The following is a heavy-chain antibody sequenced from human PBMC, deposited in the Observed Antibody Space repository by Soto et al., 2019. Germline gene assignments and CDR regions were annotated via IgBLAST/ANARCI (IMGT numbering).Heavy chain of an antibody. CDR3: ARRYGGNLDY. D-gene: IGHD1-26*01. Sequence: TSETLSLTCTVSGGSISSYYWSWIRQPPGKGLEWIGYIYYSGSTNYNPSLKSRVAISVDTSKNQFSLKLSSVTAADTAVYYCARRYGGNLDYWGQGTLVTSPQ. V-gene: IGHV4-59*08. CDR1: GGSISSYY. J-gene: IGHJ4*02. CDR2: IYYSGST.